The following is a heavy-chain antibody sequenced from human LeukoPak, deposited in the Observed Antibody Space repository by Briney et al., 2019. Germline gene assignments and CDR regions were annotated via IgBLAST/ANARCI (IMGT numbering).Heavy chain of an antibody. J-gene: IGHJ4*02. CDR1: GFTFNNYA. D-gene: IGHD3-3*01. Sequence: GRSLRLSCAASGFTFNNYAMNWVRQAPGKGLEWVAVISYGGRQKYYADSVKGRFTISRDNSKDTVYLQMNSLRDEDSATYYCVRVFLESLTAGYFDHWGQGTLVTVSP. V-gene: IGHV3-30*04. CDR3: VRVFLESLTAGYFDH. CDR2: ISYGGRQK.